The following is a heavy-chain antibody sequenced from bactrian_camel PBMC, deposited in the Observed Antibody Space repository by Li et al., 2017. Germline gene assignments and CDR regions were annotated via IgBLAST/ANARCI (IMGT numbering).Heavy chain of an antibody. J-gene: IGHJ6*01. D-gene: IGHD4*01. Sequence: VQLVESGGGSVQAGESLTLSCSASGFTDPSYCVGWIRQAPGKEREGVASIGSYGNIRYADSVKGRFTISQDRAKNTVYLQMNSLKPEDTAVYYCAAEKTLAPMCPFLYGWWGQGTQVTVS. CDR2: IGSYGNI. CDR1: GFTDPSYC. V-gene: IGHV3S44*01. CDR3: AAEKTLAPMCPFLYGW.